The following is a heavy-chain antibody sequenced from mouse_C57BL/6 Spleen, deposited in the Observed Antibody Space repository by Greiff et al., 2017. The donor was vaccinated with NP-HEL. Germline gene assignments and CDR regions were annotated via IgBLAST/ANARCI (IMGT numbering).Heavy chain of an antibody. CDR1: GFTFNTYA. J-gene: IGHJ3*01. Sequence: EVQRVESGGGLVQPQGSLKLSCAAAGFTFNTYAMHWVRHAQGKGLEWVARIRSKSSNYATYYADSVKDRFTISRDDSQIMLYLQMNNLKTEDTGMCYCVRDTGYDWFAYWGEATLVTVSA. CDR3: VRDTGYDWFAY. V-gene: IGHV10-3*01. CDR2: IRSKSSNYAT. D-gene: IGHD2-2*01.